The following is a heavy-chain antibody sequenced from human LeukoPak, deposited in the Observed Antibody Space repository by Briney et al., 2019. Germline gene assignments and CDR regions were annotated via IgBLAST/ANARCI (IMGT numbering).Heavy chain of an antibody. J-gene: IGHJ5*02. V-gene: IGHV1-46*01. CDR2: INPSGTGT. CDR3: ATDHSMANTAWWFDP. D-gene: IGHD5-24*01. Sequence: ASVTVSCKASGYTITNNYMHWVRQAPGQGIEWMGVINPSGTGTSYAQKFQGRINMSRDTSTSTVYMELSRLRYEDTAFYYCATDHSMANTAWWFDPWGQGTLVTVSS. CDR1: GYTITNNY.